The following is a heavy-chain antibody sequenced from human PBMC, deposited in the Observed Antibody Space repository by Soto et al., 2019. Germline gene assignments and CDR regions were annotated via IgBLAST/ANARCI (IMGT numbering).Heavy chain of an antibody. V-gene: IGHV1-3*01. CDR3: AREGYSSSWSSSDFDY. CDR2: INAGNGNT. CDR1: GYTFTSYA. D-gene: IGHD6-13*01. Sequence: GASVKVSFKASGYTFTSYAMHWVRQAPGQRLEWMGWINAGNGNTKYSQKFQGRVTITRDTSASTAYMELSSLRSEDTAVYYCAREGYSSSWSSSDFDYWGQGTLVTVSS. J-gene: IGHJ4*02.